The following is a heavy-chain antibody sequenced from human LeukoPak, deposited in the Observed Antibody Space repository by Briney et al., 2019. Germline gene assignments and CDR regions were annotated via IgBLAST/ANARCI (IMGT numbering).Heavy chain of an antibody. Sequence: GGSLRLPCAASGFTFSSHGMNWVRQAPGKGLEWVSGISGSGGRTYYADSVKGRFTISRDNSNHMLYLQMNSLIAEDTAIYYCAKDDDWLRFEHWGRGTPVSVSS. CDR2: ISGSGGRT. D-gene: IGHD5-12*01. J-gene: IGHJ4*02. V-gene: IGHV3-23*01. CDR3: AKDDDWLRFEH. CDR1: GFTFSSHG.